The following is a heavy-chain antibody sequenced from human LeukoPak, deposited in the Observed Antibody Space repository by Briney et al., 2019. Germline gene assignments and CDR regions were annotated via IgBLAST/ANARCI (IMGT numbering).Heavy chain of an antibody. D-gene: IGHD2-2*01. Sequence: ASVKVSCKASGFTFTNYAIHWVRQAPGQRLEWMGWINAGNGNTKYSQKFQGRVTITRDTSASTAYKELSSLRSEDTAVYYCARGRWTSHQLTYYFDYWGQGTLVTVSS. V-gene: IGHV1-3*01. CDR2: INAGNGNT. CDR1: GFTFTNYA. CDR3: ARGRWTSHQLTYYFDY. J-gene: IGHJ4*02.